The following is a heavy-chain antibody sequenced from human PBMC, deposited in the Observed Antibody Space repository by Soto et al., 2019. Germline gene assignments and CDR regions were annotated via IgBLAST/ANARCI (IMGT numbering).Heavy chain of an antibody. V-gene: IGHV1-69*12. CDR1: GGTFSSYT. D-gene: IGHD5-12*01. J-gene: IGHJ2*01. CDR2: ISPIFGTA. Sequence: QVQLVQSGAEVKKPGSSVTVSCKASGGTFSSYTSSWVRQAPGQGLEWMGGISPIFGTANYAQKFQGRVTITADESTSTAYMELSSLRSEDTAVYYCARGNHRWLQLWYFVLWGRGTLVTVSS. CDR3: ARGNHRWLQLWYFVL.